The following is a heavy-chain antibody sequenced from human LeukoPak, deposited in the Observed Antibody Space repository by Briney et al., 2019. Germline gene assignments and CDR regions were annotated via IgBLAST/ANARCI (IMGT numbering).Heavy chain of an antibody. CDR3: ARAHTPVPFDY. V-gene: IGHV4-30-4*01. CDR1: GGSISSGDYY. J-gene: IGHJ4*02. D-gene: IGHD2-2*01. CDR2: IYYSGST. Sequence: SQTLSLTCTVSGGSISSGDYYWSWIRQPPGKGLEWIGYIYYSGSTHYNPSLKSRVTISVDTSKNQFSLKLSSVTAADTAVYYCARAHTPVPFDYWGQGTLVTVSS.